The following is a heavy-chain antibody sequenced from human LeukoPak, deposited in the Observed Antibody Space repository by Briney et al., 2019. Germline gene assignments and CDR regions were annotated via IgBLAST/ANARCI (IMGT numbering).Heavy chain of an antibody. CDR2: TYYSGST. Sequence: PSETLSLTCAVSGGSISNSYYYWGWLRQPPGKGLEWIGSTYYSGSTYYNPSLKSRVTISVDTSKNQFSLKLSSVTAADTAVYYCARHIGNYYYYYMDVWGKGTTVTVSS. V-gene: IGHV4-39*01. J-gene: IGHJ6*03. CDR1: GGSISNSYYY. CDR3: ARHIGNYYYYYMDV. D-gene: IGHD1-26*01.